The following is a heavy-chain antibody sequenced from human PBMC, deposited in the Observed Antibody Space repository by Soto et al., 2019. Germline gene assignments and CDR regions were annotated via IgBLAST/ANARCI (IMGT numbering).Heavy chain of an antibody. V-gene: IGHV3-74*01. D-gene: IGHD2-2*01. Sequence: GGSLRLSCAASGFTFSSYWMHWVRQAPGKGLVWVSRINSDGSSTSYADSVKGRFTISRDNAKNTLYLQMNSLRAEDTAVYYCARVGDIVVVPAAIGEMGDAFDIWGQGTMVTVSS. J-gene: IGHJ3*02. CDR2: INSDGSST. CDR1: GFTFSSYW. CDR3: ARVGDIVVVPAAIGEMGDAFDI.